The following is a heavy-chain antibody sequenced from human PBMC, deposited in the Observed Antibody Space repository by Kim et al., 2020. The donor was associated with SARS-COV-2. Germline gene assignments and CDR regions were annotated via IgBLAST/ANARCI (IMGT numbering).Heavy chain of an antibody. J-gene: IGHJ4*02. D-gene: IGHD2-2*01. CDR3: ARGGEDIVVVPAAVWTGGFDY. V-gene: IGHV3-48*03. Sequence: FTISRDNAKNSLYLQMNSLRAEDTAVYYCARGGEDIVVVPAAVWTGGFDYWGQGTLVTVSS.